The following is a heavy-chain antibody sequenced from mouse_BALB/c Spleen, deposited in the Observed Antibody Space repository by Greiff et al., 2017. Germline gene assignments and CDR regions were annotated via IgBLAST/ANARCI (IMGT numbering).Heavy chain of an antibody. CDR3: ERGRDGSYYFDY. CDR2: ISSGGST. D-gene: IGHD2-3*01. Sequence: EVQRVESGGGLVKPGGSLKLSCAASGFTFSSYAMSWVRQTPEKRLEWVASISSGGSTYYPDSVKGRFTISRDNARNILYLQMSSLRSEDTAMYYGERGRDGSYYFDYWGQGTTLTVSS. J-gene: IGHJ2*01. CDR1: GFTFSSYA. V-gene: IGHV5-6-5*01.